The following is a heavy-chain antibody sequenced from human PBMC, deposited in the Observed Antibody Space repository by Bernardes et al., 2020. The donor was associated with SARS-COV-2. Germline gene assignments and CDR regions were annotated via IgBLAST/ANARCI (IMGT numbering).Heavy chain of an antibody. Sequence: ASVKASCKASGYTFTSYYMHWVRQAPGQGLEWMGIINPSGGSTSYAQKFQGRVTMTRDTSTSTVYMELSSLRSEDTAVYYCAREWVYDFWSGYNYYGMDVWGQGTTVTVSS. CDR2: INPSGGST. V-gene: IGHV1-46*01. CDR3: AREWVYDFWSGYNYYGMDV. J-gene: IGHJ6*02. CDR1: GYTFTSYY. D-gene: IGHD3-3*01.